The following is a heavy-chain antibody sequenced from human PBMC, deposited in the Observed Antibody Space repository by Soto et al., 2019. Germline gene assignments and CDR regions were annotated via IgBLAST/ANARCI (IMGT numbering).Heavy chain of an antibody. CDR3: ARGFSSSSGLDY. CDR1: GFTFSSYG. CDR2: IRYDGSNK. D-gene: IGHD6-6*01. Sequence: QVQLVESGGGVVQPGRSLRLSCAASGFTFSSYGMHWVRQAPGKGLEWVAVIRYDGSNKHYADSVKGRFTISRDNSKNTLYQQMNSLRAEDTAVYFCARGFSSSSGLDYWGQGTLVTVSS. J-gene: IGHJ4*02. V-gene: IGHV3-33*01.